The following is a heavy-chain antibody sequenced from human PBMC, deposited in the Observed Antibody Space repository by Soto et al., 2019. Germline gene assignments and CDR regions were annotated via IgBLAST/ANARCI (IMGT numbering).Heavy chain of an antibody. Sequence: ASVKVSCKASGYTFTSYGISWVRQAPGQGLEWMGWIGAYNGNTNYAQKLQGRVTMTTDTSTSTAYMELRSLRSDDTAVYYCARYRRDSSSWYDAFDIWGQGTMVTVSS. D-gene: IGHD6-13*01. CDR3: ARYRRDSSSWYDAFDI. CDR2: IGAYNGNT. V-gene: IGHV1-18*01. J-gene: IGHJ3*02. CDR1: GYTFTSYG.